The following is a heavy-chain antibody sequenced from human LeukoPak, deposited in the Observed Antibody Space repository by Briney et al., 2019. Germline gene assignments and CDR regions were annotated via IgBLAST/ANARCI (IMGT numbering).Heavy chain of an antibody. J-gene: IGHJ4*02. CDR3: AREERYGSSYDY. D-gene: IGHD3-10*01. CDR1: GGSISSGSYY. V-gene: IGHV4-61*02. CDR2: IYTSGST. Sequence: PSQTLSLTCTVSGGSISSGSYYWSWIRQPAGKGLEWIGRIYTSGSTNYNPSLKSRVTISVDTSKNQFSLKLSSVTAADTAVYYCAREERYGSSYDYWGQGTLVTVSS.